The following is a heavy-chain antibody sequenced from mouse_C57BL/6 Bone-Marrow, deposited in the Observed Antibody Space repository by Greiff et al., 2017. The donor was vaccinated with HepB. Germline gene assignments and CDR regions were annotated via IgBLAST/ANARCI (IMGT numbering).Heavy chain of an antibody. CDR2: ISDGGSYT. J-gene: IGHJ3*01. V-gene: IGHV5-4*03. D-gene: IGHD3-2*02. Sequence: EVKLVESGGGLVKPGGSLKLSCAASGFTFSSYAMSWVRQTPEKRLEWVATISDGGSYTYYPENVKGRFTISRDNANNNLYLQMSHLKSEDTAMYYCARGDSSGYWFAYWGQGTLVTVSA. CDR1: GFTFSSYA. CDR3: ARGDSSGYWFAY.